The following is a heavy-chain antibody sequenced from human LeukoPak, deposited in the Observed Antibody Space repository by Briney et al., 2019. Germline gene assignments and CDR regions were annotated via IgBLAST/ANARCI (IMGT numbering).Heavy chain of an antibody. D-gene: IGHD3-22*01. Sequence: ASVKVSCKASGGTFSSYAISWVRQAPGQGLEWMGGIIPIFGTANYAQKFQGRVTITADESTSTAYMELSSLRSEDTAVYYCARRTYYYDSSEYYFDYWGQGTLVTVSS. CDR2: IIPIFGTA. J-gene: IGHJ4*02. CDR1: GGTFSSYA. CDR3: ARRTYYYDSSEYYFDY. V-gene: IGHV1-69*13.